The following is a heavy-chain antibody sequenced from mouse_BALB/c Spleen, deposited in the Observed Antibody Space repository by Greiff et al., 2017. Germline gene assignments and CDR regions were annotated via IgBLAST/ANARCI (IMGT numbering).Heavy chain of an antibody. J-gene: IGHJ4*01. D-gene: IGHD2-3*01. CDR2: ISSGGST. CDR3: ARGDPDGYYLYYYAMDY. V-gene: IGHV5-6-5*01. CDR1: GFTFSSYA. Sequence: EVKLVESGGGLVKPGGSLKLSCAASGFTFSSYAMSWVRQTPEKRLEWVASISSGGSTYYPDSVKGRFTISRDNARNILYLQMSSLRSEDTAMYYCARGDPDGYYLYYYAMDYWGQGTSVTVSS.